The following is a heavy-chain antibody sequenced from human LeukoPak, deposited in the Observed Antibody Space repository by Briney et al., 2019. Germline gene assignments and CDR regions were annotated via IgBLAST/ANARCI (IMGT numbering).Heavy chain of an antibody. D-gene: IGHD3-16*01. J-gene: IGHJ6*04. CDR3: ARDYVGDV. V-gene: IGHV3-66*02. CDR2: IYRGGAI. Sequence: QSGGSLRLSCAASGFTVSSNYMSWVRQAPGKGLEWVAVIYRGGAIFYADSVKGRFTISRDSSKNTLDLQMNSLRAEDTAVYYCARDYVGDVWGKGTTVTVSS. CDR1: GFTVSSNY.